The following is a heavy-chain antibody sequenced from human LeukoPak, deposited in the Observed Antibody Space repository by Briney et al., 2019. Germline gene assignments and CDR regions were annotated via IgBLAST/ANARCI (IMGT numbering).Heavy chain of an antibody. CDR2: ISAYNGNT. Sequence: ASVKVSCKASGYTFTSYGISWVRQAPGQGLEWMGWISAYNGNTNYAQKLQGRVTMTTDTSTSTAYIELRSLRSDDTAVYYCARGYYYDSSGYYYDYWGQGTLVTVSS. CDR1: GYTFTSYG. J-gene: IGHJ4*02. D-gene: IGHD3-22*01. V-gene: IGHV1-18*01. CDR3: ARGYYYDSSGYYYDY.